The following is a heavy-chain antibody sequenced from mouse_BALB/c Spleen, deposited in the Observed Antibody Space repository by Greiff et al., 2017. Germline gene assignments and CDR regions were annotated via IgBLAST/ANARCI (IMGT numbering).Heavy chain of an antibody. CDR2: ISDGGSYT. J-gene: IGHJ3*01. Sequence: EVQLVESGGGLVKPGGSLKLSCAASGFTFSDYYMYWVRQTPEKRLEWVATISDGGSYTYYPDSVKGRFTISRDNAKNNLYLQMSSLKSEDTAMYYCARDDYGISYETWFAYWGQGTLVTVSA. CDR1: GFTFSDYY. D-gene: IGHD1-1*01. CDR3: ARDDYGISYETWFAY. V-gene: IGHV5-4*02.